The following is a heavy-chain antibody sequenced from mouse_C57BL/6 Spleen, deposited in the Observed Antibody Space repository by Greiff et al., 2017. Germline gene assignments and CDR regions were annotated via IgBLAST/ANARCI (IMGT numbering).Heavy chain of an antibody. CDR1: GYTFTSYW. J-gene: IGHJ1*03. CDR3: ARRGTTPRYFDV. V-gene: IGHV1-55*01. Sequence: VQLQQSGAELVKPGASVKMSCKASGYTFTSYWITWVKQRPGQGLEWIGDIYPGSGSTNYNEKFKSKATLTVDTSSSTAYMQLSSLTSEDSAVYYCARRGTTPRYFDVWGTGTTVTVSS. CDR2: IYPGSGST. D-gene: IGHD1-1*01.